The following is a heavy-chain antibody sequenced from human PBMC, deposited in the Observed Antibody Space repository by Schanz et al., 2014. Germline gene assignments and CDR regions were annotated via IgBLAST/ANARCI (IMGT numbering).Heavy chain of an antibody. CDR1: GFTLSNYA. CDR3: ARIGGSVFDY. J-gene: IGHJ4*02. CDR2: IGTSGGT. D-gene: IGHD3-10*01. Sequence: EVQLLESGGGLAQPGGSLRLSCAASGFTLSNYAMSWVRQAPGKGLEWVSTIGTSGGTNYAESVKGRFTISRDNSKNTLYLQMNSLRAEDTAVYYCARIGGSVFDYWAQGTLXTVSS. V-gene: IGHV3-23*01.